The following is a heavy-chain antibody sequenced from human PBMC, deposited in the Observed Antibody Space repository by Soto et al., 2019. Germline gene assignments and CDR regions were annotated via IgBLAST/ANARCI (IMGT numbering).Heavy chain of an antibody. CDR2: IIPIFGTA. D-gene: IGHD1-7*01. J-gene: IGHJ4*02. CDR1: GGTFSSYA. CDR3: ARGGGGTTSLKLQF. Sequence: SVKVSCKASGGTFSSYAISWVRQAPGQGLEWMGGIIPIFGTANCAQKFQGRVTITADESTSTAYMELSSLRSEDTAVYYCARGGGGTTSLKLQFWGQGTLVTVPQ. V-gene: IGHV1-69*13.